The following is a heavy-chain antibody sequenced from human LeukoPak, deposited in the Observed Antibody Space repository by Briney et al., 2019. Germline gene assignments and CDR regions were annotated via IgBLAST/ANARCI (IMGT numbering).Heavy chain of an antibody. CDR1: GGSISGTNW. J-gene: IGHJ4*02. V-gene: IGHV4/OR15-8*02. CDR2: ISLAGQT. D-gene: IGHD1-26*01. Sequence: SETLSLTCGVSGGSISGTNWWSWVRQPPGQGLEWIGEISLAGQTNYNPSLNGRVTMSLDKSSNQLSLHLTSVTAADTATYYCTEESGPFCLFGYWGQGTLVIVSS. CDR3: TEESGPFCLFGY.